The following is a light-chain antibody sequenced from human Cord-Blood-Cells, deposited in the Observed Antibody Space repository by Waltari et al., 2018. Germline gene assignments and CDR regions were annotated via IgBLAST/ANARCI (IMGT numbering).Light chain of an antibody. CDR2: DVS. V-gene: IGLV2-14*01. J-gene: IGLJ1*01. CDR1: SSDVGGYNY. Sequence: QSALTQPASVSGSPGQSITISCTGNSSDVGGYNYVSWYQQHPGKAPKPMIYDVSNRPSGVSNRFSGSNSGNTASLTISGLQAEDEADYYCSSYTSSSNYVFGTGTKVTVL. CDR3: SSYTSSSNYV.